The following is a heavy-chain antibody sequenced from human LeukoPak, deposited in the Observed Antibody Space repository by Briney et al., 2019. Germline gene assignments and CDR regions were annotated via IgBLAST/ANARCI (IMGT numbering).Heavy chain of an antibody. V-gene: IGHV1-18*01. Sequence: ASVKVSCKASGYKLNSYGISWVRQAPGQGLQWMGWIGPFNDHTNYAQNFQGRVTMTTDTSTSTAYMELKSLTSHDTAIYYCARAIGYDRLTAFDSWGQGTLATVSS. D-gene: IGHD3-9*01. CDR2: IGPFNDHT. J-gene: IGHJ4*02. CDR3: ARAIGYDRLTAFDS. CDR1: GYKLNSYG.